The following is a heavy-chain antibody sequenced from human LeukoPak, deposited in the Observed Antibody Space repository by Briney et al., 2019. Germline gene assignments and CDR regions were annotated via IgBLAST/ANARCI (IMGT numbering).Heavy chain of an antibody. CDR2: TLLNGNNN. J-gene: IGHJ4*02. V-gene: IGHV3-30*02. D-gene: IGHD6-19*01. Sequence: PGGSLRLSCAASGFTFSNYGMHWVRQAPGKGLEWVALTLLNGNNNYYADSVKGRFTISRDNSKNTSYLQMNSLRPEDTAVYSCARDRLEALAGTRGFDYWGQGILVTVSS. CDR1: GFTFSNYG. CDR3: ARDRLEALAGTRGFDY.